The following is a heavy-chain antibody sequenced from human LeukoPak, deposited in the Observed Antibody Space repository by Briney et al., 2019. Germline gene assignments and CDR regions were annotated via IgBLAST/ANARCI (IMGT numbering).Heavy chain of an antibody. J-gene: IGHJ6*04. CDR1: GCAWSRYG. V-gene: IGHV3-23*01. CDR3: AKDSYCSSTSCYDYYHYYGMCV. Sequence: GRSLTSSCTATGCAWSRYGMSWVRQAPGKKLEWVSAISGSGGSTYYADSVKGRFTISRDNSKNTLYLQMNSLRAEDTAVYYCAKDSYCSSTSCYDYYHYYGMCVWCKGTTVTVSS. CDR2: ISGSGGST. D-gene: IGHD2-2*01.